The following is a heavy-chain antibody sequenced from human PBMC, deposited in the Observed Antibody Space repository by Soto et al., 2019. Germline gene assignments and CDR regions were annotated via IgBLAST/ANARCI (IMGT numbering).Heavy chain of an antibody. CDR1: GGSISSGGYY. J-gene: IGHJ5*02. Sequence: QVQLQESGPRLVKTSQTLSLTCTVSGGSISSGGYYWSWIRQHPGKGLEWIGYIYYSGSTYYNPSLKSRVTISVDTSKNQFSLKLSSVTAADTAVYYCARGRESRGYSYGLRFDPWGQGTLVTVSS. D-gene: IGHD5-18*01. V-gene: IGHV4-31*03. CDR2: IYYSGST. CDR3: ARGRESRGYSYGLRFDP.